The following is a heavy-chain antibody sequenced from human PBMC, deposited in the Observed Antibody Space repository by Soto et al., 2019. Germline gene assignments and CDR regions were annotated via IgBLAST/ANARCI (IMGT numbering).Heavy chain of an antibody. V-gene: IGHV4-59*01. CDR2: IYYSGST. J-gene: IGHJ4*02. D-gene: IGHD6-19*01. CDR3: ARDQGSGWYTSGL. Sequence: PSETLSLTCTVSGGSISSYYWSWIRQPPGKGLEWIGYIYYSGSTNYNPSLKSRVTISVDTSKNQFSLKLSSVTAADTAVYYCARDQGSGWYTSGLWGQGTLVTVSS. CDR1: GGSISSYY.